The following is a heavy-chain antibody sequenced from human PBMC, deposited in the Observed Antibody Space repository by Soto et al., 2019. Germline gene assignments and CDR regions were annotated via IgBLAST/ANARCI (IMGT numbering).Heavy chain of an antibody. CDR3: TGITWFRGMDV. D-gene: IGHD3-10*01. J-gene: IGHJ6*02. CDR1: GDSVSSNSAG. Sequence: SQTLSLTCVISGDSVSSNSAGWNWIRQSPSRGLEWLGRTYYKSKWNNDYALSVKSRITVNPDTSKNQFSLHLYSVTPEDTAVYYCTGITWFRGMDVWGQGTPVTVSS. V-gene: IGHV6-1*01. CDR2: TYYKSKWNN.